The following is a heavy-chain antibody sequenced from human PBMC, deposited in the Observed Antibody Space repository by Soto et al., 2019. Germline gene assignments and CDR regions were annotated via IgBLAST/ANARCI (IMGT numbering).Heavy chain of an antibody. CDR3: ARSNLESDYGDYGHRMDV. Sequence: ASVKVSCKASGYTFTSYAMHWVRQAPGQRLEWMGWINAGNGNTKYSQKFQGRVTITRDTSASTAYMELSSLRSEDTAVYYCARSNLESDYGDYGHRMDVWGQGTTVTVSS. CDR2: INAGNGNT. CDR1: GYTFTSYA. V-gene: IGHV1-3*01. J-gene: IGHJ6*02. D-gene: IGHD4-17*01.